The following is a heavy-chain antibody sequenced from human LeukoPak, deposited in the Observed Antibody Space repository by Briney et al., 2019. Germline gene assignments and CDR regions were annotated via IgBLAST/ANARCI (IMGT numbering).Heavy chain of an antibody. CDR1: GGTFSSYA. V-gene: IGHV1-69*05. D-gene: IGHD6-6*01. J-gene: IGHJ4*02. Sequence: SVKVSCKASGGTFSSYAISWVRQAPGQALEWMGVIIPIFGTANYAQKFQRRVTITTDESTSTAYMELSSLRSEDTAVYYCARGGVAARPYYFDYWGQGTLVTVSS. CDR2: IIPIFGTA. CDR3: ARGGVAARPYYFDY.